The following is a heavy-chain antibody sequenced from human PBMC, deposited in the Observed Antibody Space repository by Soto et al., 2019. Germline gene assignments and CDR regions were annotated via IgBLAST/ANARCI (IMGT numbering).Heavy chain of an antibody. D-gene: IGHD6-6*01. Sequence: SETLSLTXAVYGGSFSGYYWSWIRQPPGKGLEWIGEINHSGSTNYNPSLKSRVTISVDTSKNQFSLKLSSVTAADTAVYYCARGGGRRSCSSGLNWFDPWGQGTLVTVSS. CDR3: ARGGGRRSCSSGLNWFDP. V-gene: IGHV4-34*01. CDR1: GGSFSGYY. CDR2: INHSGST. J-gene: IGHJ5*02.